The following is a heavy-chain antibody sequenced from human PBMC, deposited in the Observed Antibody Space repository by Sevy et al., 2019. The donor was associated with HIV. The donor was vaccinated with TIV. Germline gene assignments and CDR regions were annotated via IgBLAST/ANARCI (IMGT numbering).Heavy chain of an antibody. D-gene: IGHD2-2*01. Sequence: GGSLRLSCAASGFTFSGYAMNWVRQAPGKGLEWVSAINGKGRSTHYAASVEGRLTISRDNSKNTLYLQMNSLRAEDTAVYYCAKTINSGGGVVPAANYYYYGLDVWGQGTTVTVSS. J-gene: IGHJ6*02. CDR1: GFTFSGYA. CDR2: INGKGRST. CDR3: AKTINSGGGVVPAANYYYYGLDV. V-gene: IGHV3-23*01.